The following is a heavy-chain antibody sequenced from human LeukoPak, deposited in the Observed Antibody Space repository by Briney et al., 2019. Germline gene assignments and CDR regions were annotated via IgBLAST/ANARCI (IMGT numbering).Heavy chain of an antibody. V-gene: IGHV3-33*06. CDR1: GFTFSSYG. CDR3: AKDSSEWPYDAFDI. Sequence: GGSLRLYCAASGFTFSSYGMHWVRQAPGKGLEWLAIIWYDGSNKYYADSVKGRFTISRDNSKNTLYLQMNSLRAEDTAVYYCAKDSSEWPYDAFDIWGQGTMVTVSS. D-gene: IGHD3-3*01. J-gene: IGHJ3*02. CDR2: IWYDGSNK.